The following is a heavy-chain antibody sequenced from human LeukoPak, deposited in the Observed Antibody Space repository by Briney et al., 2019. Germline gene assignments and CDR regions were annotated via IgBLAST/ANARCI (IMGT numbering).Heavy chain of an antibody. CDR2: IYYSGST. Sequence: SETLSLACTVPTGSISSSSYYWRWIRQPPGKGLEWIGSIYYSGSTYYNPSLKSRVTISVDTSKNQFSLKLSCMIATDTAVYYCARSSRTGGFDYWGQGTLVTVSS. CDR3: ARSSRTGGFDY. J-gene: IGHJ4*02. CDR1: TGSISSSSYY. D-gene: IGHD7-27*01. V-gene: IGHV4-39*01.